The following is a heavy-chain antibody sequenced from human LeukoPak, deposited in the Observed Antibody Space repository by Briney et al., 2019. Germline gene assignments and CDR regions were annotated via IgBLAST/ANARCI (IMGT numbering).Heavy chain of an antibody. D-gene: IGHD1-26*01. CDR3: ARARGGSYCNY. CDR2: IHYSGST. CDR1: GGSISSGGYY. V-gene: IGHV4-31*03. J-gene: IGHJ4*02. Sequence: PSQTLSLTCTVSGGSISSGGYYWSWIRQYPGKGLEWIGYIHYSGSTYYNPSLSSRVTISVDRSTNHFSLKVSSVTAADTAVYYCARARGGSYCNYWGQGTLVTVSS.